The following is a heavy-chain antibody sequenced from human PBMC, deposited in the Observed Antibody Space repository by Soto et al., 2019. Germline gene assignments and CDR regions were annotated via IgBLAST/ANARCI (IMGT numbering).Heavy chain of an antibody. J-gene: IGHJ2*01. CDR1: GFTFSSYG. D-gene: IGHD3-9*01. CDR2: ISYDGSNK. CDR3: AKSGGYFAAVWYFDL. V-gene: IGHV3-30*18. Sequence: QVQLVESGGGVVQPGRSLRLSCAASGFTFSSYGMHWVRQAPGKGLEWVAVISYDGSNKYYADSVKGRFIISRDNSKNTLYLQRNSLRAEDTAVYYCAKSGGYFAAVWYFDLWGRGTLVTVSS.